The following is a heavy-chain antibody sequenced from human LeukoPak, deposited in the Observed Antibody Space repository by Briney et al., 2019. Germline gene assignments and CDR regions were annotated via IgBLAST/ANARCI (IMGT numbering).Heavy chain of an antibody. Sequence: PGGSLRLSCAASGFTFSNYEMNWVRQAPGKGLEWVSFISSSGSPKYYADSVKGRFTITRDNAKNSLSLQMTSLRAEDTAVYYCARDKIHDYDSSGYSRFDCWGQGTLVTVSS. D-gene: IGHD3-22*01. CDR2: ISSSGSPK. J-gene: IGHJ4*02. CDR3: ARDKIHDYDSSGYSRFDC. V-gene: IGHV3-48*03. CDR1: GFTFSNYE.